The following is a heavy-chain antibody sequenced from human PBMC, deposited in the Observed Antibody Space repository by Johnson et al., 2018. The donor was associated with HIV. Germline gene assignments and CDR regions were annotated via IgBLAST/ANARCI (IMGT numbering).Heavy chain of an antibody. D-gene: IGHD4-17*01. Sequence: VQLVESGGGLVQPGRSLRLSCRASGFTFGDYAMSWFRHAPGKGLEWVSYISSSGSTIYYADPVKGRFTISRDNSKNTLYLQMNSLRAEDTAVYYCAKDQDGDYSVIFAFDIWGQGTMVTVSS. J-gene: IGHJ3*02. CDR3: AKDQDGDYSVIFAFDI. V-gene: IGHV3-48*03. CDR1: GFTFGDYA. CDR2: ISSSGSTI.